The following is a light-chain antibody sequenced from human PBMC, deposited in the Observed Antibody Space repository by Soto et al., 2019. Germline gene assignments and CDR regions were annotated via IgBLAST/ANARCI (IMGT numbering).Light chain of an antibody. CDR3: QQYGSSPLT. CDR1: QSVTSN. Sequence: EIVLTQSPDTLAVSPGEVATLSCWASQSVTSNLAWYQQKRGQAPRLLIYAASTRATGVPARFSGSGSGTEFTLTISSLQSEDFAVYYCQQYGSSPLTFGGGTKVEIK. J-gene: IGKJ4*01. CDR2: AAS. V-gene: IGKV3D-15*02.